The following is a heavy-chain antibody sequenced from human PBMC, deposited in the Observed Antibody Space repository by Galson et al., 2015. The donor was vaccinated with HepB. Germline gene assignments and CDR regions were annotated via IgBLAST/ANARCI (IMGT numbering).Heavy chain of an antibody. CDR1: GGSFSSYA. V-gene: IGHV1-69*13. J-gene: IGHJ6*02. Sequence: SVKVSCKASGGSFSSYAISWVRQAPGQGLEWMGGITPIFGRANYAQRFQGRATITADESTSTAYMELSSLRSEDTAVYYCARSSGITIFGVVIENYYYYGMDVRGQGTTVTVSS. D-gene: IGHD3-3*01. CDR2: ITPIFGRA. CDR3: ARSSGITIFGVVIENYYYYGMDV.